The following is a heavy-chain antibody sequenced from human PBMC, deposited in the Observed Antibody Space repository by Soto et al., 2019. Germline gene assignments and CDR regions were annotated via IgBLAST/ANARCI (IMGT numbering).Heavy chain of an antibody. Sequence: GSLSLSCTVSGFTFSAFAMYWVRQAPGKGLEWVALISYDGRNEDYAESVRGRFTISRDNSKNTLYLDMNSLSAEDSAVYFCAKGVVREPAYFDYWGQGTLVTVSS. CDR1: GFTFSAFA. D-gene: IGHD3-10*01. CDR2: ISYDGRNE. V-gene: IGHV3-30*18. CDR3: AKGVVREPAYFDY. J-gene: IGHJ4*02.